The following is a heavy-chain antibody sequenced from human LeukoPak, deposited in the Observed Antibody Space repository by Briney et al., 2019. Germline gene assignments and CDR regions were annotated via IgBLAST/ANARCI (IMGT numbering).Heavy chain of an antibody. D-gene: IGHD6-13*01. CDR3: ARGLDSSSWYTYYYYYGMDV. V-gene: IGHV4-39*07. CDR2: INHSGST. CDR1: GGSISSSTYC. Sequence: PSETLSLTCTVSGGSISSSTYCWGWIRQPPGKGLEWIGEINHSGSTNYNPSLKSRVTISVDTSKNQFSLKLSSVTAADTAVYYCARGLDSSSWYTYYYYYGMDVWGQGTTVTVSS. J-gene: IGHJ6*02.